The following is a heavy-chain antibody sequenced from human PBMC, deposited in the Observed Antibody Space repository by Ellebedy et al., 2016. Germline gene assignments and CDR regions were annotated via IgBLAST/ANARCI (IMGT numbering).Heavy chain of an antibody. J-gene: IGHJ4*02. V-gene: IGHV3-23*01. CDR1: GFTFGSSA. D-gene: IGHD7-27*01. CDR3: AKGGAGDHGF. CDR2: ISTTGDLT. Sequence: GGSLRLSCAASGFTFGSSAMCWVRQAPGKGLEWISAISTTGDLTFYADSVKGRFTVSRDNSMSTVYLQMNSLGVEDTAVYYCAKGGAGDHGFWGQGTLVTVSS.